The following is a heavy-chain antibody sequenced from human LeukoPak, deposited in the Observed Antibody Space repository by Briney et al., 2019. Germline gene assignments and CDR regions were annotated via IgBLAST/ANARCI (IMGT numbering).Heavy chain of an antibody. D-gene: IGHD6-19*01. Sequence: PSETLSLTCTVSGGSISSGSYYWSWIRQPAGTGLEWIGRIYTSGGTNYNPSLKSRVTISVDTSKNQFSLKLSSVTAADTAVYYCARDSSGWKSNGAFDIWGQGTMVTVSS. CDR1: GGSISSGSYY. CDR3: ARDSSGWKSNGAFDI. J-gene: IGHJ3*02. V-gene: IGHV4-61*02. CDR2: IYTSGGT.